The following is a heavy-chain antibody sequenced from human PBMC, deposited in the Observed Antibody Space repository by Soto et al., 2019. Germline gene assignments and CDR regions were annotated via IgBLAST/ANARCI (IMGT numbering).Heavy chain of an antibody. D-gene: IGHD5-12*01. CDR2: MNTNSGNT. Sequence: GASVKVSCKASGYTFTSYDINWVRQATGQEHEWMGWMNTNSGNTGYAQKFQGRVTMTRNTSISTDYMELSSLRSEDTAVYCCARGIYSGYDFAFDIWGQGTMVTVSS. CDR3: ARGIYSGYDFAFDI. CDR1: GYTFTSYD. J-gene: IGHJ3*02. V-gene: IGHV1-8*01.